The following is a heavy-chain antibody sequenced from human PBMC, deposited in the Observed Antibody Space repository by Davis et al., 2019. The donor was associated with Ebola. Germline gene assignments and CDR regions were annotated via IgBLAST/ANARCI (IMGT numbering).Heavy chain of an antibody. Sequence: MPSETLSLTCTVSGGSISSYYWSWIRQPPGKGLEWIGYIYYSGSTNYNPSLKSRVTISVDTSKNQFSLKLSSVTAADTAVYYCAKTKQGLDPWGQGTLVTVSS. V-gene: IGHV4-59*01. D-gene: IGHD1-1*01. J-gene: IGHJ5*02. CDR3: AKTKQGLDP. CDR2: IYYSGST. CDR1: GGSISSYY.